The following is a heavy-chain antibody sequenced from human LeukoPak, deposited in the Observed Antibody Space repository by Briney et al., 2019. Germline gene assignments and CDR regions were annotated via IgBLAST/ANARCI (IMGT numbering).Heavy chain of an antibody. CDR2: ISGGGGTTYYA. Sequence: GGSLRLSCAASGFTFSGYAMSWVRQSPWKGLEWVSAISGGGGTTYYAYYADSVKGRFTISRDNSKNTLYLQMNSLRDEDTAVYYCAKHYYDSSGTPRYFDYWGQGTLVTVSS. CDR1: GFTFSGYA. J-gene: IGHJ4*02. D-gene: IGHD3-22*01. CDR3: AKHYYDSSGTPRYFDY. V-gene: IGHV3-23*01.